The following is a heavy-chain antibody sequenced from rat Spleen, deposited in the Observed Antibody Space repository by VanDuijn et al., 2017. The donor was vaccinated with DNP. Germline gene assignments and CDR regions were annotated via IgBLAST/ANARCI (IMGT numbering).Heavy chain of an antibody. V-gene: IGHV2S8*01. D-gene: IGHD1-5*01. J-gene: IGHJ2*01. CDR1: GFSVTNFG. CDR2: ISSAGNT. Sequence: QVQLRESGPGLVQPSQILSLTCTVSGFSVTNFGVNWVRQPPGKGLEWIAAISSAGNTFYNSALKSRLSFSRDPSKNQVILQMDSLQTEDTAIYFCTRDDIGTTRFDYWGQGVMVTVSS. CDR3: TRDDIGTTRFDY.